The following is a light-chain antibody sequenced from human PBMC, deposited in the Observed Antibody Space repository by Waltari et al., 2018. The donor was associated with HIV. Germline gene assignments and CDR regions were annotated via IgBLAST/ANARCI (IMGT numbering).Light chain of an antibody. CDR1: SSNIGSNT. V-gene: IGLV1-44*01. CDR3: ATWDYSLNAWV. CDR2: SDG. J-gene: IGLJ3*02. Sequence: QSVLNQSPSASGTPGQRVIISCSGSSSNIGSNTVTWYKQFPGTAPKLLIYSDGERPAGVPERCSGSKSATSASLAISELRSEDEADYCCATWDYSLNAWVFGGGTKLTVL.